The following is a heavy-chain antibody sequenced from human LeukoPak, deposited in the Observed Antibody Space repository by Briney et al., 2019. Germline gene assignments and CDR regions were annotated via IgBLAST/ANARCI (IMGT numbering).Heavy chain of an antibody. J-gene: IGHJ4*02. V-gene: IGHV3-23*01. D-gene: IGHD6-19*01. CDR3: AKDLNGKLRGQWLVRTFDY. CDR2: ISGSGGST. CDR1: GFTFSSYA. Sequence: GGSLRLSCAASGFTFSSYAMSWVRQAPGKGLEWVSAISGSGGSTYYADSVKGRFTISRDNSKNTLYLQMNSLRAEDTAVYYCAKDLNGKLRGQWLVRTFDYWGQGTLVTVSS.